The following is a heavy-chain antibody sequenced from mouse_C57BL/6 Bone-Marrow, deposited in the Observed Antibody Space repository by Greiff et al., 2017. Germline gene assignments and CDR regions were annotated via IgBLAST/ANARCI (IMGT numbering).Heavy chain of an antibody. Sequence: VQLQQSGAELARPGASVKLSCKASGYTFTSYGISWVKQRTGQGLEWIGDIYPRSGNTYYNEKFKGKATLPADKSSSTAYMELRSLTSEDSAVYFCARGYYGSSYVLYWYFDVWGTGTTVTVSS. J-gene: IGHJ1*03. D-gene: IGHD1-1*01. CDR1: GYTFTSYG. CDR2: IYPRSGNT. CDR3: ARGYYGSSYVLYWYFDV. V-gene: IGHV1-81*01.